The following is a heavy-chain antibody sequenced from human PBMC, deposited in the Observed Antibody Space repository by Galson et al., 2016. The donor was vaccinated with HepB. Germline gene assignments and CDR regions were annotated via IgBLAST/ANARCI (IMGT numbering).Heavy chain of an antibody. V-gene: IGHV3-23*01. D-gene: IGHD3-10*01. Sequence: SLRLSCAASGFTFSSYAMSWVRQAPGKGLEWVSTISDSGGSTYPADSVKGRFTISRDNSKNTLYLQMKSLRAEDTAVYYCARDYLRDYFDYWGQGTLVTVSS. CDR1: GFTFSSYA. J-gene: IGHJ4*02. CDR3: ARDYLRDYFDY. CDR2: ISDSGGST.